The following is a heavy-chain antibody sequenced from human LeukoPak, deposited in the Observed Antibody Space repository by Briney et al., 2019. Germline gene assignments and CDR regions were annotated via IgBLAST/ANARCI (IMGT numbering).Heavy chain of an antibody. D-gene: IGHD2-21*01. CDR1: GFTFSSYA. Sequence: GGSLRLSCAASGFTFSSYAMSWVRQAPGKGLEWVSAISGSGGSTYYAGSVKGRFTISRDNSKNTLYLQMNSLRAEDTAVYYCAKDRAPPLFYFDYWGQGTLVTVSS. CDR2: ISGSGGST. CDR3: AKDRAPPLFYFDY. J-gene: IGHJ4*02. V-gene: IGHV3-23*01.